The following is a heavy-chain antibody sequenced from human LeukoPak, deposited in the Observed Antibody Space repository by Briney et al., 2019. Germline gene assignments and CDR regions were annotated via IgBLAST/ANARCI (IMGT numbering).Heavy chain of an antibody. CDR3: ARGGDGVVLMVYAILDY. CDR2: ISSSSYI. J-gene: IGHJ4*02. CDR1: GFTFSSYS. Sequence: PGGSLRLSCAAPGFTFSSYSMNWVRQTPGKGLEWVSSISSSSYIYYADSVKGRFTISRDNAKNSLYLQMNSLRAEDTAVYYCARGGDGVVLMVYAILDYWGQGTLVTVSS. V-gene: IGHV3-21*01. D-gene: IGHD2-8*01.